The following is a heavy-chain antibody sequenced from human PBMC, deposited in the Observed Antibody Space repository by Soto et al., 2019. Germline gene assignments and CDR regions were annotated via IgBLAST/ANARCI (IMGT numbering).Heavy chain of an antibody. CDR2: INHSGST. D-gene: IGHD3-3*01. Sequence: KTSETLSLTCAVYGGSFSGYYWSWIRQPPGKGLEWIGEINHSGSTNYNPSLKSRVTISVDTSKNQFSLKLSSVTAADTAVYYCASRGRPRLSLYDFWSGPQTNWFDPWGQGTLVTVSS. CDR1: GGSFSGYY. V-gene: IGHV4-34*01. CDR3: ASRGRPRLSLYDFWSGPQTNWFDP. J-gene: IGHJ5*02.